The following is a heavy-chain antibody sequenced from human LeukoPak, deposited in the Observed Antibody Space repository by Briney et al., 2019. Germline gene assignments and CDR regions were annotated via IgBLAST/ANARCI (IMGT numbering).Heavy chain of an antibody. V-gene: IGHV3-21*01. Sequence: GSLRLSCAASGFTFSSHSMNWVRQAPGKGLEWVSSISSSSSYIYYADSVKGRFTISRDNAKNSLYLQMNSLRAEDTAVYYCARVPYYYYYMDVWGKGTTVTVSS. CDR1: GFTFSSHS. CDR2: ISSSSSYI. J-gene: IGHJ6*03. CDR3: ARVPYYYYYMDV.